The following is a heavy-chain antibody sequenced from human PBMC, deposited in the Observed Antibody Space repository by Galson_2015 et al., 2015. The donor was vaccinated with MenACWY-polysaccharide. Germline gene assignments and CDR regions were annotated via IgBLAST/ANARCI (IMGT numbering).Heavy chain of an antibody. CDR2: VWYDESDK. D-gene: IGHD1-26*01. CDR1: GFTFNTYV. J-gene: IGHJ6*02. CDR3: ARGGGSGSFYYYYGMDV. Sequence: SLRLSCAASGFTFNTYVMHWVRQAPGKGLEWVAAVWYDESDKYYADSVKGRFTISRDNSKNTLYLQMNSLRAEDTAVYYCARGGGSGSFYYYYGMDVWGQGTTVTVSS. V-gene: IGHV3-33*01.